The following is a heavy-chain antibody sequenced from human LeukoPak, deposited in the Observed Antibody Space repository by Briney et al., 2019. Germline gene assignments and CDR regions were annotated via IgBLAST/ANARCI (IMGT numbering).Heavy chain of an antibody. CDR2: INLNSGGT. CDR1: GYTFTGYY. V-gene: IGHV1-2*02. J-gene: IGHJ3*02. Sequence: ASVKVSCKASGYTFTGYYMHWGRQAPGQGLEWMRWINLNSGGTNYAQKFPGRVTMSRDTSISTAYMELSRLRSDHTVVYYCARDLAQQLVTHDAFDIWGQGTMVTVSS. CDR3: ARDLAQQLVTHDAFDI. D-gene: IGHD6-6*01.